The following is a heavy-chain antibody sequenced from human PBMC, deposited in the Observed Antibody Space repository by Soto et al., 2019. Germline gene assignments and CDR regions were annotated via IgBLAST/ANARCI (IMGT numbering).Heavy chain of an antibody. CDR3: ARGYCSGGNCYSGMDI. Sequence: SVKVSCKASGGTFSTHAIIWVRQAPGHGLEWMGGIIPISGTTYYTQKFQGRVTITADEPTSTAFMELSSLKSEDTAVFYCARGYCSGGNCYSGMDIWGQGTMVTVSS. J-gene: IGHJ6*02. V-gene: IGHV1-69*13. D-gene: IGHD2-15*01. CDR1: GGTFSTHA. CDR2: IIPISGTT.